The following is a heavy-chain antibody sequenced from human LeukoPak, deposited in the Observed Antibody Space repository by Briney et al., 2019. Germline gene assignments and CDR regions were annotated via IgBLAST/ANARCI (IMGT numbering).Heavy chain of an antibody. V-gene: IGHV4-59*01. CDR3: ARSDGAYQPPDR. D-gene: IGHD2-2*01. CDR2: IYYSGTT. J-gene: IGHJ4*02. CDR1: GDSISSYY. Sequence: SETLSLTCNVSGDSISSYYWTWIRQPPGRGLECIEYIYYSGTTNYNPSLKSRVSISVDTSKNQFSLTLSSVTAADTAVYYCARSDGAYQPPDRWGQGTLVTVSS.